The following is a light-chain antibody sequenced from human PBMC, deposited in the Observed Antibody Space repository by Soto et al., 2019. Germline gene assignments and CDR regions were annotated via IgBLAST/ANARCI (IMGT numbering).Light chain of an antibody. CDR1: QTISSN. CDR3: QQYGNSPWT. V-gene: IGKV3-20*01. CDR2: GAS. J-gene: IGKJ1*01. Sequence: EIVLTQSPGTLSLSPGERATLSCRASQTISSNLAWYQQKPGQAPRLLIYGASSRATGIPDRFSGSGSGTDFTLTISRLEPEDFAVYYCQQYGNSPWTFGQGTKVEIK.